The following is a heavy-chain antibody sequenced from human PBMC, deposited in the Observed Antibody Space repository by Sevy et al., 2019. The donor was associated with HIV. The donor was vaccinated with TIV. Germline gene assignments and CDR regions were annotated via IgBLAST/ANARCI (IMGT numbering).Heavy chain of an antibody. CDR3: AKDPIAARRGYYYYYGMDV. J-gene: IGHJ6*02. CDR2: ISGSGGST. Sequence: GESLKISCAASGFTFSSYAMSWVRQAPGKGLEWVSAISGSGGSTYYADSVKGRFTISRDNSKNTLYLQMNSLRAEDTAVYYCAKDPIAARRGYYYYYGMDVWGQGTTVTVSS. V-gene: IGHV3-23*01. D-gene: IGHD6-6*01. CDR1: GFTFSSYA.